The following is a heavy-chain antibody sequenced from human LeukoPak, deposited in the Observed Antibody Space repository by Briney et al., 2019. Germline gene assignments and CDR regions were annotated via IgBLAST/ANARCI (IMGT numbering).Heavy chain of an antibody. V-gene: IGHV3-48*03. CDR1: AFTFTGCG. Sequence: GGSLSLSCTDSAFTFTGCGMEWVRPGPGKGLEWGLYISSTSGTIQYADSVNGLFTISRDNAKNSLYLQLDALRAEHTTVYYCARVSFTSAWSFDYWGPGTLVTVSS. D-gene: IGHD6-19*01. J-gene: IGHJ4*02. CDR2: ISSTSGTI. CDR3: ARVSFTSAWSFDY.